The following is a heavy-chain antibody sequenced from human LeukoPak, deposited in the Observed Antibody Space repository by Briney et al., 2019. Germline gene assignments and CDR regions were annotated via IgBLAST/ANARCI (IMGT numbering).Heavy chain of an antibody. J-gene: IGHJ4*02. CDR2: FDPEDGET. CDR1: GFILSDLS. Sequence: GASVKVSCKVSGFILSDLSLHWVRQPPGKGVEWIGGFDPEDGETIYSQKFQGRVTMTEDTSTDTAYMELSSLRYEDTAMYYCATVRSYYDTSAYTFDYWGQGTLVTVSS. D-gene: IGHD3-22*01. V-gene: IGHV1-24*01. CDR3: ATVRSYYDTSAYTFDY.